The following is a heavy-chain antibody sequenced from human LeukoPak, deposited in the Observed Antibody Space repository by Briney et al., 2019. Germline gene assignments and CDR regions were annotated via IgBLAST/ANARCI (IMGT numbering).Heavy chain of an antibody. CDR1: GVSISNHY. D-gene: IGHD3-3*01. V-gene: IGHV4-59*11. J-gene: IGHJ4*02. Sequence: PSETLSLTCTVSGVSISNHYWSWIRQPPGKGLEWIGYTYYSGSTKYNPSLKSRVTISVDTSKNQFSLKLSSVTAADTAVYYCARYDFWSGYSVHWGQGTLVTVSS. CDR3: ARYDFWSGYSVH. CDR2: TYYSGST.